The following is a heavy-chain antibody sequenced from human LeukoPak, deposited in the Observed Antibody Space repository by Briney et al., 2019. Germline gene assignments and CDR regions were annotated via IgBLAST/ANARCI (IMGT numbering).Heavy chain of an antibody. CDR1: GFTFSSYS. V-gene: IGHV3-48*04. Sequence: GGSLRLSCAASGFTFSSYSMNWVRQAPGKGLEWVSYISSSSSTIYYADSVKGRFTISRDNAKNSLYLQMNSLRAEDTAVYYCARDKFDPRGAFDIWGQGTMVTVSS. CDR2: ISSSSSTI. CDR3: ARDKFDPRGAFDI. D-gene: IGHD3-10*01. J-gene: IGHJ3*02.